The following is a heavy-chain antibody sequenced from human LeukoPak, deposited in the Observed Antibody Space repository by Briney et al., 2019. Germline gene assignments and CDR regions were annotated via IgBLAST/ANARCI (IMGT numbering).Heavy chain of an antibody. CDR3: AREVVPAATYYYYGMDV. CDR2: IIPIFGTA. D-gene: IGHD2-2*01. J-gene: IGHJ6*02. CDR1: GYTFTSYG. Sequence: GASVKVSCKASGYTFTSYGISWVRQAPGQGLEWMGGIIPIFGTANYAQKFQGRVTITADESTSTAYMELSSLRSEDTAVYYCAREVVPAATYYYYGMDVWGQGTTVTVSS. V-gene: IGHV1-69*13.